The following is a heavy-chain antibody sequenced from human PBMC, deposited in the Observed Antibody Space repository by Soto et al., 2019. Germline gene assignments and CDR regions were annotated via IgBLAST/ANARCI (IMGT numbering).Heavy chain of an antibody. CDR3: ASRDPGTSVDY. CDR1: GGSFTSNNW. V-gene: IGHV4-4*02. Sequence: QVQLQESGLGLVKPSGTLSLTCAVSGGSFTSNNWWTWARQPPGQGLEWIGEIYRTGSTNYNPSLKSRVTISLDKSENQFSLKVTSLTAADTAVYYCASRDPGTSVDYWGQGTLVTVSS. CDR2: IYRTGST. J-gene: IGHJ4*02. D-gene: IGHD1-7*01.